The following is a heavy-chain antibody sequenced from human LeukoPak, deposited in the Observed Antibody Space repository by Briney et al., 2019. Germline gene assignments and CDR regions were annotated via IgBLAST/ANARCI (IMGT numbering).Heavy chain of an antibody. V-gene: IGHV5-10-1*01. Sequence: GESLRVSCKGSRCSFTSYWISGVRQIPGKGREWMGRIDPSDSYTTYSPSFQGHVTISADKSISTAYLQWSSLKASDTAMYYCARLGMVAATNYFDYWGQGTLVTVSS. CDR3: ARLGMVAATNYFDY. D-gene: IGHD2-15*01. CDR1: RCSFTSYW. J-gene: IGHJ4*02. CDR2: IDPSDSYT.